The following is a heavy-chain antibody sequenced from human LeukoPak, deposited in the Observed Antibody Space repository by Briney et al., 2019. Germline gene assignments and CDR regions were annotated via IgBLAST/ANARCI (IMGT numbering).Heavy chain of an antibody. Sequence: GASVKVSCKASGGTFSSYAISWVRQAPGQGLEWMGGIIPIFGTANYAQKFQGRVTITADKSTSTAYMELSSLRSEDTAVHYCAKTPDILTGYSFDYWGQGTLVTVSS. J-gene: IGHJ4*02. CDR2: IIPIFGTA. CDR1: GGTFSSYA. V-gene: IGHV1-69*06. CDR3: AKTPDILTGYSFDY. D-gene: IGHD3-9*01.